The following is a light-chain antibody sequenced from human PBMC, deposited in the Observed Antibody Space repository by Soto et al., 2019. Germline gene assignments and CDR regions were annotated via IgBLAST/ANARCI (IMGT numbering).Light chain of an antibody. CDR3: QSYYSILSGSSVV. CDR1: SSNIGAGYD. CDR2: GNS. V-gene: IGLV1-40*01. Sequence: QSVLTQPPSVSGAPGQRVTISCTGSSSNIGAGYDVHWYQQLPGTAPKLLIYGNSNRPSGVPDRFSGSKSGTPASLALTGLQAEVEADDYCQSYYSILSGSSVVFGGGTKLTVL. J-gene: IGLJ2*01.